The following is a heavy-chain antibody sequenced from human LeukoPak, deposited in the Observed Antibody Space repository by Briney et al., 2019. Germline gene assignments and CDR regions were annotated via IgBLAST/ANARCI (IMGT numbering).Heavy chain of an antibody. D-gene: IGHD1-1*01. Sequence: PSETLSLTCTDSGGSISSYYWSWIRQPPGKGLEWIGHISYSGSTNFNPSLKSRVTISVDTSTNQFSLKLSSVTAADTAVYYCAREGTAGTSLNWFDPWGQGTLVTVSS. CDR2: ISYSGST. V-gene: IGHV4-59*01. J-gene: IGHJ5*02. CDR3: AREGTAGTSLNWFDP. CDR1: GGSISSYY.